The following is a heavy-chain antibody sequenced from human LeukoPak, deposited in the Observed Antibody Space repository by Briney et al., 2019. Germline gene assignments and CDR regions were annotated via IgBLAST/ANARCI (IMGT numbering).Heavy chain of an antibody. V-gene: IGHV3-23*01. D-gene: IGHD3-9*01. CDR3: ARVGRDILTGYSWFDP. CDR2: ISGSGGTT. CDR1: GFTFSTYG. J-gene: IGHJ5*02. Sequence: GGSLRLSCAASGFTFSTYGMTWVRQAPGNGLEWVSAISGSGGTTYYADSVKGRFTIYRDNAKNSLYLQMNSLRAEDTAVYYCARVGRDILTGYSWFDPWGQGTLVTVSS.